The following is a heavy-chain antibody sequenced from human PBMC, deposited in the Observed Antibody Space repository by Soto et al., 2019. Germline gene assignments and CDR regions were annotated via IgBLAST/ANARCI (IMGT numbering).Heavy chain of an antibody. D-gene: IGHD1-1*01. J-gene: IGHJ6*03. Sequence: SETLSLTCAVYGGSFSGYYWSWIRQPPGKGLEWIGEINHSGSTNYNPSLKSRVTISVDTSKNQFSLKLSSVTAADTAVYYCARGRNWNQLSRYYYYMDVWGKGTTVTVSS. CDR1: GGSFSGYY. CDR2: INHSGST. CDR3: ARGRNWNQLSRYYYYMDV. V-gene: IGHV4-34*01.